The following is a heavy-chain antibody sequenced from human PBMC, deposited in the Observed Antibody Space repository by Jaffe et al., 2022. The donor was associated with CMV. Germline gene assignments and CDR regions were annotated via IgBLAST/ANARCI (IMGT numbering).Heavy chain of an antibody. CDR3: TRGRINGGSDAFDI. Sequence: EVQLVESGGGLVKPGRSLRLSCTASGFTFGDYAMSWFRQAPGKGLEWVGFIRSKAYGGTTEYAASVKGRFTISRDDSKSIAYLQMNSLKTEDTAVYYCTRGRINGGSDAFDIWGQGTMVTVSS. CDR2: IRSKAYGGTT. CDR1: GFTFGDYA. V-gene: IGHV3-49*05. J-gene: IGHJ3*02. D-gene: IGHD3-10*01.